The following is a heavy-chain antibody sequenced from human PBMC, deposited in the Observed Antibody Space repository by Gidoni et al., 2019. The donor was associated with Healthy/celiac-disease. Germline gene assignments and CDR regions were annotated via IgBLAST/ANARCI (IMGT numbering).Heavy chain of an antibody. CDR2: IWYDVSNK. Sequence: QVQLVESVGVVVQTGRSLRLSCSASGFTFSSYGMHWVRQAPGNGLEWVEVIWYDVSNKYYADSVKGRFTISRDNYKNTLYLQMNSLRAEDTAVYYCARGFDYYYYGMDVWGQGTTVTVSS. CDR1: GFTFSSYG. V-gene: IGHV3-33*01. D-gene: IGHD3-16*01. CDR3: ARGFDYYYYGMDV. J-gene: IGHJ6*02.